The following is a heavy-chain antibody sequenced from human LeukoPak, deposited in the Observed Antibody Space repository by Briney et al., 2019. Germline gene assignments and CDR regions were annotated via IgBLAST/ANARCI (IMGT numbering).Heavy chain of an antibody. V-gene: IGHV3-33*06. Sequence: GGSLRLSCAASGFTFSSYGMHWVRQAPGKGLEWVAVIWYDGSNKYYADSVKGRFTISRDNSKNTLYLQMNSLRAEDTAVYYCAKDTRGIAVASSFDYWGQGTLVTVSS. CDR1: GFTFSSYG. D-gene: IGHD6-19*01. J-gene: IGHJ4*02. CDR2: IWYDGSNK. CDR3: AKDTRGIAVASSFDY.